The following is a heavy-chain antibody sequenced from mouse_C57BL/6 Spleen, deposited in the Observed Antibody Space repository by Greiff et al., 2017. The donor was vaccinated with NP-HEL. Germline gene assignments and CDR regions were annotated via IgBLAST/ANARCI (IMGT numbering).Heavy chain of an antibody. CDR3: ASRNYAMDY. J-gene: IGHJ4*01. CDR2: IDPSDSYT. Sequence: QVQLKESGAELVMPGASVKLSCKASGYTFTSYWMHWVKQRPGQGLEWIGEIDPSDSYTNYNQKFKGKSTLTVDKSSSTAYMQLSSLTSEDSAVYYCASRNYAMDYWGQGTSVTVSS. V-gene: IGHV1-69*01. CDR1: GYTFTSYW.